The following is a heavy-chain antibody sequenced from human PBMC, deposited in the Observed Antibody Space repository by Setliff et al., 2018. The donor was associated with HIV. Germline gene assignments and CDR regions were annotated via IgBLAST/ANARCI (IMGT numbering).Heavy chain of an antibody. CDR3: ARDDHGALMGVIIRYYYVDV. D-gene: IGHD3-10*01. V-gene: IGHV3-48*04. J-gene: IGHJ6*03. CDR2: ISSTGITT. CDR1: GFIFSNYR. Sequence: GGSLRLSCVGSGFIFSNYRMNWVRQAPGKGLEWIAYISSTGITTYYADSVKGRFTISRDNAKNSLYLQMNSLRAEDTAVYYCARDDHGALMGVIIRYYYVDVWGKGTTVTVSS.